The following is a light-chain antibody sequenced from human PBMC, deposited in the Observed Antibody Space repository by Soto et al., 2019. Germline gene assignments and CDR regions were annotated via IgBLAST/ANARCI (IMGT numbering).Light chain of an antibody. J-gene: IGLJ1*01. CDR2: EVN. V-gene: IGLV2-8*01. CDR3: SSYAGSNNFGV. CDR1: SSGVGGYNY. Sequence: QSVLTQPPSASGSPGQSVTISCTGTSSGVGGYNYVSWYQQHPGKAPKLMIYEVNKRPSGVPDRFSGSKSGNTASLTVSGLQAEDEAYYYCSSYAGSNNFGVFGTGTKLTVL.